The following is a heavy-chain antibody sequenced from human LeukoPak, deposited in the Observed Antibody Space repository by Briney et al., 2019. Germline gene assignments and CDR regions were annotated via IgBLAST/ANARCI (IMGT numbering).Heavy chain of an antibody. J-gene: IGHJ4*02. CDR3: ARHGRKFCSSTSCSHYFDY. D-gene: IGHD2-2*01. CDR2: ISYSWIT. Sequence: KPSETLSLTCTVSGGSISSYYWSWIRQPPGKGLEWIGYISYSWITNYNPSLKRRVTISVDTSKNQFSLQLSSVTAADTAVYYCARHGRKFCSSTSCSHYFDYWGQGTLVAVSS. V-gene: IGHV4-59*08. CDR1: GGSISSYY.